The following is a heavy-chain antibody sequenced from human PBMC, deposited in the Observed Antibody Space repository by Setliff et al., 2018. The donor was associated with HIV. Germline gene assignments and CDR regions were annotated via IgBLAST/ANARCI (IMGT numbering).Heavy chain of an antibody. CDR1: GFTFSSYG. CDR2: IWYDGSNK. Sequence: GESLKISCAASGFTFSSYGMHWVRQAPGKGLEWVAVIWYDGSNKYYADSVKGRFTISRDNSKNTLYLQMNSLRAEDTAVYYCAKDRDRYWFDPWGQGTLVTVSS. J-gene: IGHJ5*02. CDR3: AKDRDRYWFDP. V-gene: IGHV3-33*06.